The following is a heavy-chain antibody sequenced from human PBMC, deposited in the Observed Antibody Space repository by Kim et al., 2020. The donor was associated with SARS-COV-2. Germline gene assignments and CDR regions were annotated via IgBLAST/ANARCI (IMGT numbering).Heavy chain of an antibody. CDR3: ARGLVHSYGDYRNWFDP. Sequence: SETLSLTCAVYGGSFSGYYWSWIRQPPGKGLEWIGEINHSGSTNYNPSLKSRVSISVDTSKNQFSLKLSSVTAADTAVYYCARGLVHSYGDYRNWFDPWGQGTLVTVSS. D-gene: IGHD4-17*01. CDR2: INHSGST. J-gene: IGHJ5*02. V-gene: IGHV4-34*01. CDR1: GGSFSGYY.